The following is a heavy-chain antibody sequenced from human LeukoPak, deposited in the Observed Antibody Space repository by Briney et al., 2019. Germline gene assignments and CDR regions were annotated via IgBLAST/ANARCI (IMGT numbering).Heavy chain of an antibody. D-gene: IGHD6-19*01. J-gene: IGHJ4*02. Sequence: PGGSLRLSCAASGFTLSSYSMNWVRQAPGKGLEWVSYTCSSSGTIHYVASVKGRFTISRDNAKNSLYLQMNSLRDEDTAVYRCARRGRTSGSFDSCGQGTLVTVSS. CDR3: ARRGRTSGSFDS. CDR2: TCSSSGTI. V-gene: IGHV3-48*02. CDR1: GFTLSSYS.